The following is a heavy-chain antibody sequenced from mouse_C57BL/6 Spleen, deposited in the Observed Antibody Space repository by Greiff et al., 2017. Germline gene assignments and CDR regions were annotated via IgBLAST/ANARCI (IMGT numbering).Heavy chain of an antibody. Sequence: QVQLQQPGAELVRPGTSVKLSCKASGYTFTSYWMHWVKQRPGQGLEWIGVIDPSDSYTNYNQKFKGKATLTVDKSSSTAYMQLSSLTSEDSAVXYCARRGGDGYYSFDYWGKGTTLTVSS. V-gene: IGHV1-59*01. D-gene: IGHD2-3*01. CDR3: ARRGGDGYYSFDY. CDR2: IDPSDSYT. CDR1: GYTFTSYW. J-gene: IGHJ2*01.